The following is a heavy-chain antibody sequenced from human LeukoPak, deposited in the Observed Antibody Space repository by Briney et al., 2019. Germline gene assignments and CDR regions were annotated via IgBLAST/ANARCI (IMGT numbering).Heavy chain of an antibody. J-gene: IGHJ5*02. V-gene: IGHV7-4-1*02. CDR2: INTNTRNP. CDR3: ARSWGYYFDNSGYRFDP. D-gene: IGHD3-22*01. CDR1: GYTFTSYA. Sequence: ASVKVSCKASGYTFTSYAMNWVRQAPGQGLEWLGWINTNTRNPTYAQGFTGRFVFSLDASVSTAYLQISSLKAEDTAVYYCARSWGYYFDNSGYRFDPWGQGTLVTVSS.